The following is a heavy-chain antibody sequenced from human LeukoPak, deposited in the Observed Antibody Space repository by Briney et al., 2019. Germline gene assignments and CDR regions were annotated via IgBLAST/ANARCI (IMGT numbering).Heavy chain of an antibody. CDR2: INHSGST. Sequence: SETLSLTCAVYGGSFSGYYWSWIRQPPGKGLEWIGEINHSGSTNYNPSLKSRVTISVDTSKNRFSLKLSSVTAADTAVYYCARGADPEKTFDYWGQGTLVTVSS. CDR3: ARGADPEKTFDY. J-gene: IGHJ4*02. CDR1: GGSFSGYY. V-gene: IGHV4-34*01.